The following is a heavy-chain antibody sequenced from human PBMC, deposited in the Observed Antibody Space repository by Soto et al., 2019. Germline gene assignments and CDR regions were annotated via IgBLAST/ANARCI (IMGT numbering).Heavy chain of an antibody. CDR2: IYHSGAT. Sequence: QVQLQESGPRLVRPSQTLSLTCTVSGDSINTAGYYWTWIRQRPGRGLEWLGFIYHSGATYYSSSMKSRLSLSLDRSQNQFSLKVTSVTAADTAVYFCSRGDYWGQGMLVTVSA. V-gene: IGHV4-31*03. J-gene: IGHJ4*02. CDR3: SRGDY. CDR1: GDSINTAGYY.